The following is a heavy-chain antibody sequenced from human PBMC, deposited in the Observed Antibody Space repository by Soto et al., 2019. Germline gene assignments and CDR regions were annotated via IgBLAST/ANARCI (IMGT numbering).Heavy chain of an antibody. CDR3: ASGGNWFDP. CDR2: MYYNGNI. J-gene: IGHJ5*02. CDR1: GGSISNYY. V-gene: IGHV4-59*01. Sequence: SETLSLTCNVSGGSISNYYWSWVRQSPEKGLEWIGYMYYNGNINYNPSLKSRVTISIDTSKNQFSLTLKSVTAADTAVYYCASGGNWFDPWGQGVLVTVSS. D-gene: IGHD3-16*01.